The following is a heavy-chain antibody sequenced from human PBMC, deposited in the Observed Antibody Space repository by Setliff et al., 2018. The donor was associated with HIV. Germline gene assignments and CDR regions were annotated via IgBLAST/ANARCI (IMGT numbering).Heavy chain of an antibody. V-gene: IGHV1-2*02. CDR3: ARDYLHVFDI. CDR1: GYTFTDYY. J-gene: IGHJ3*02. CDR2: INPNTGLT. Sequence: ASVKVSCKVSGYTFTDYYMHWVQQAPGQGLEWMGWINPNTGLTNYAQKFQGRVTMTRDTSITTAYMELSRLRSDDTAVYYCARDYLHVFDIWGQGTMVTVSS.